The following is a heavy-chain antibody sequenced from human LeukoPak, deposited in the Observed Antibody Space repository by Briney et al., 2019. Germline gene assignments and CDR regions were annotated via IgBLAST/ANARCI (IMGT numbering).Heavy chain of an antibody. V-gene: IGHV4-39*01. Sequence: SETLSLTCTVSGGSISSSSYYWGWIRQPPGTGLEWIGSIYYSGSTYYNPSLKSRVTISVDTSKNQFSLKLSSVTAADTAVYYCARRPRVGADRDAFDIWGQGTMVTASS. J-gene: IGHJ3*02. CDR2: IYYSGST. D-gene: IGHD1-26*01. CDR3: ARRPRVGADRDAFDI. CDR1: GGSISSSSYY.